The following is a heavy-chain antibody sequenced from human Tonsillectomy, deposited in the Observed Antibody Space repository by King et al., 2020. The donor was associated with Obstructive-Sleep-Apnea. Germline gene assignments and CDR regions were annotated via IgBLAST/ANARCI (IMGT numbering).Heavy chain of an antibody. Sequence: VQLVESGGGLVQPGGSLRLSCAASGFTFSSYWMHWVRQAPGKGLVWVSRINSDGSSTSYADSVKGRFTISRDNAKNTLYLQMNSLRAEDTAVYYCARDQVYSGSYYAAEGVGYWGQGTLVTVSS. V-gene: IGHV3-74*01. J-gene: IGHJ4*02. CDR3: ARDQVYSGSYYAAEGVGY. CDR1: GFTFSSYW. D-gene: IGHD1-26*01. CDR2: INSDGSST.